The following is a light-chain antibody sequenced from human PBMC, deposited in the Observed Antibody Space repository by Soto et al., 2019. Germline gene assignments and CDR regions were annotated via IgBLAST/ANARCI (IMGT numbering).Light chain of an antibody. J-gene: IGKJ5*01. V-gene: IGKV1D-12*01. CDR1: QGISSW. Sequence: DIQITQSPSSVSASLLDRATISCRASQGISSWLAWYQQKPGKAPKLLIYAASSLQSGVPSRFSGSGSGTDFTLTSSSLTPEDFATYYCQQAHSFTPTFGQGTRVEIK. CDR3: QQAHSFTPT. CDR2: AAS.